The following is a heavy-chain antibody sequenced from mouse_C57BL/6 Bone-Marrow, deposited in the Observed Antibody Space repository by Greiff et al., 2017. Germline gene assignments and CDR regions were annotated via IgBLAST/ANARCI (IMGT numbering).Heavy chain of an antibody. V-gene: IGHV1-62-2*01. D-gene: IGHD4-1*01. CDR2: FYPGSGSI. J-gene: IGHJ4*01. Sequence: QVQLQQSGAELVKPGASVKLSCKASGYTFTEYPIHWVKQRSGQGLEWIGWFYPGSGSIKYNEKFKDKATLTADKSSSTVYMELSRLTSEDSAVYFCARHETALSNWPGAMDYWGQGTSVTVSS. CDR3: ARHETALSNWPGAMDY. CDR1: GYTFTEYP.